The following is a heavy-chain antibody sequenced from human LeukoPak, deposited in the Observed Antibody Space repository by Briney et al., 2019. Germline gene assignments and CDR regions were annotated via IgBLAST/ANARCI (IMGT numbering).Heavy chain of an antibody. Sequence: GGSLRLSCAASGFTFRSYGMHWVRQAPGKGLEWVAFIRYDGSNKYYADFVKGRFTISRDNSKNTLYLQMNSLRAEDTAVYYCAKINHTVTRAPIYYYYYMDVWGKGTTVTVSS. CDR3: AKINHTVTRAPIYYYYYMDV. J-gene: IGHJ6*03. CDR1: GFTFRSYG. V-gene: IGHV3-30*02. CDR2: IRYDGSNK. D-gene: IGHD4-17*01.